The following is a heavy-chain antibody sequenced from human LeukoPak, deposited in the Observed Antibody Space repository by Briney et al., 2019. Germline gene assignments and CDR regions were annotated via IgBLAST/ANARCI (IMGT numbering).Heavy chain of an antibody. CDR2: IRNDGSNN. J-gene: IGHJ4*02. CDR1: GFTFSHHG. Sequence: GGSLRLSCAASGFTFSHHGMHWVRQAPGKGLEWVAFIRNDGSNNYYADSVKGRFTISRDNSKNTLYLQMNSLRAEDTAVYYCAKGNYYDSSGYSYFDYWGQGTLVTVSS. V-gene: IGHV3-30*02. CDR3: AKGNYYDSSGYSYFDY. D-gene: IGHD3-22*01.